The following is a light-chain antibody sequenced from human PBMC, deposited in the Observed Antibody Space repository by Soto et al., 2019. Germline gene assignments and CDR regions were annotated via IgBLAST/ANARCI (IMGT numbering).Light chain of an antibody. V-gene: IGLV4-69*01. J-gene: IGLJ1*01. CDR1: SGHSSYA. CDR3: QTWGTGIQV. Sequence: QPVRTQSPSASASLGASVKLTCTLSSGHSSYAIAWHQQQPEKGPRYLMKLNSDGSHSKGDGIPDRFSGSSSGAERYLTISSLQSEDEADYYCQTWGTGIQVFGTGTKLTVL. CDR2: LNSDGSH.